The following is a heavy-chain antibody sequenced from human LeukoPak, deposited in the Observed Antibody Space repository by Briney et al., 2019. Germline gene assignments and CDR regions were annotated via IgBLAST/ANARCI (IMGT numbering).Heavy chain of an antibody. CDR3: ASIPNDAYDV. CDR2: ISSSDGTR. V-gene: IGHV3-48*03. D-gene: IGHD2-2*02. CDR1: GFNFSRYE. J-gene: IGHJ3*01. Sequence: GGSLRLFCAASGFNFSRYEMRWVRQAPGKGREWVSYISSSDGTRTYADSVKGRFTISRDNAKNSLYLEMNSLRAEDSAVYYCASIPNDAYDVWGQGTMVTVSS.